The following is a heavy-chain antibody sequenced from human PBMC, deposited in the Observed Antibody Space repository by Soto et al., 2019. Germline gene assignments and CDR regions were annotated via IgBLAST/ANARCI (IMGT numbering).Heavy chain of an antibody. V-gene: IGHV3-53*01. CDR1: GFDVTTNC. CDR3: VRDKRTISGIFPGY. CDR2: VCTGGAT. J-gene: IGHJ4*02. Sequence: QPGGSLRLSCVGSGFDVTTNCMRWVRQAPGKGLECVSIVCTGGATHYADSVKGRFTISRGSSKNTVHLQMNNVRAEDTAVYYCVRDKRTISGIFPGYWGQGTQVTVSS. D-gene: IGHD1-1*01.